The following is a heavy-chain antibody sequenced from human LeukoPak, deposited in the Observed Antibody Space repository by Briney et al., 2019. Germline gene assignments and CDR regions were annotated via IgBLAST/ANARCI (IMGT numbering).Heavy chain of an antibody. CDR2: IHTDTGNP. CDR3: ARGGHDSGGYYRYYFDY. V-gene: IGHV7-4-1*02. D-gene: IGHD3-22*01. CDR1: AYTFNKYA. J-gene: IGHJ4*02. Sequence: ASVKVSCKASAYTFNKYAMNWVRQAPGQGLGWMGWIHTDTGNPTYAQGFTGRFVFSLDTSVTTAYLQINNLKAEDTAVYYCARGGHDSGGYYRYYFDYWGQGTLVTVSS.